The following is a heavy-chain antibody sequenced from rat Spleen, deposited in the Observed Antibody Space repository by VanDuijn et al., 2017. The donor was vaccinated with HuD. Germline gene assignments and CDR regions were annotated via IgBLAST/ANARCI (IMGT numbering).Heavy chain of an antibody. D-gene: IGHD1-11*01. CDR2: INYDGSST. CDR3: TTTRPLTTEG. J-gene: IGHJ2*01. CDR1: GFTFSDSD. Sequence: EVQLVESDGGLVQPGRSLKLSCAASGFTFSDSDMAWVRQAPTKGLEWVASINYDGSSTYYRDSVKGRFTISRDNAKSTLYLQMDSLRSEDTATYYCTTTRPLTTEGWGQGVMVTVSS. V-gene: IGHV5-20*01.